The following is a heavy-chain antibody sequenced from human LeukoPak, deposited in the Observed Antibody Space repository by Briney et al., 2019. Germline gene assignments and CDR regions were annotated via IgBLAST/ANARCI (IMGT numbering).Heavy chain of an antibody. CDR2: IYYSGST. Sequence: SETLSLTCTVSGGSISSYYWSWIRQPPGKGLEWIGYIYYSGSTNYNPSLKSRVTISVDTSKNQFSLKLSSVTAADTAVYYCAIGYSYGSDWFDPWGQGTLVTVSS. CDR3: AIGYSYGSDWFDP. D-gene: IGHD5-18*01. V-gene: IGHV4-59*01. J-gene: IGHJ5*02. CDR1: GGSISSYY.